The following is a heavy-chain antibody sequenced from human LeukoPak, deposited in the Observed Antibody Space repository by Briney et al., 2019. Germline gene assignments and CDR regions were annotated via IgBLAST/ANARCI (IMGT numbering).Heavy chain of an antibody. V-gene: IGHV6-1*01. J-gene: IGHJ5*02. CDR3: ARRLTQYDCFDP. Sequence: SQTLSLTCAISGDSVSSNSVTWNWIRQSPSRGLEWLGRTYYRSTWYTDYAVSVRGRITVNPDTSKNQFSLHLNSVTPEDTAVYYCARRLTQYDCFDPWGQGILVTVSS. CDR2: TYYRSTWYT. D-gene: IGHD2-2*01. CDR1: GDSVSSNSVT.